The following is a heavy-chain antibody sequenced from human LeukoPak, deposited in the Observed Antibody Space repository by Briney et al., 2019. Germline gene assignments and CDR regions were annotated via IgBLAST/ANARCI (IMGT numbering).Heavy chain of an antibody. CDR3: ARVPDRHGHDILTGGYYFDY. CDR1: GGTFSSYA. V-gene: IGHV1-69*04. J-gene: IGHJ4*02. CDR2: IIPILGIA. Sequence: SVKVSCKASGGTFSSYAISWVRQAPGQGLEWMGRIIPILGIANYAQKFQGRVTITADKSTSTAYMELSSLRSEDTAVYYCARVPDRHGHDILTGGYYFDYWGQGTLVTVSS. D-gene: IGHD3-9*01.